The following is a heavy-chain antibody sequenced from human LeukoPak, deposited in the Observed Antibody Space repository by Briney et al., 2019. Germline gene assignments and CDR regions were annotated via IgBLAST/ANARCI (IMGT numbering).Heavy chain of an antibody. J-gene: IGHJ4*02. V-gene: IGHV3-7*01. CDR1: GLTFSSHW. CDR2: IKEDGHEK. D-gene: IGHD4-17*01. Sequence: PRGSLRLSCAGSGLTFSSHWMGWVRQAPGKGLEWLANIKEDGHEKYYVDSVQGRFTISRDNAKNSLFLQMDSLRAEDTAVYFCARHGYYVFDYWGQGTLVTVSS. CDR3: ARHGYYVFDY.